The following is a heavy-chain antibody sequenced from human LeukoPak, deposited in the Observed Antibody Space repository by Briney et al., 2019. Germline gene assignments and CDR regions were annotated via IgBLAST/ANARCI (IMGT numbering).Heavy chain of an antibody. CDR2: ISWNSGSI. CDR3: AKDARDTAMAPSFDY. Sequence: GGSLRLSCAASGFTFDDYAMHWVRQAPGKGLEWVSGISWNSGSIGYADSVKGRFTISRDNAKNSLYLQMNSLRAEDTALYYCAKDARDTAMAPSFDYWGQGTLVTVSS. J-gene: IGHJ4*02. D-gene: IGHD5-18*01. CDR1: GFTFDDYA. V-gene: IGHV3-9*01.